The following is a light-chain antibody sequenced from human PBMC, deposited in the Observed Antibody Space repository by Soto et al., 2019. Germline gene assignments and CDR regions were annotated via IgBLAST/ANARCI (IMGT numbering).Light chain of an antibody. J-gene: IGLJ1*01. Sequence: QSVLTQPRSVSGSPGQSVTISCTGTSSDVGGYNYVSWYQQHPGKAPKLMIYDVSKRPSGVPDRFPGSKSGNTASLTISGLQAEDEADYYCCSYAGSYTFYVFGTGTKV. CDR3: CSYAGSYTFYV. CDR2: DVS. V-gene: IGLV2-11*01. CDR1: SSDVGGYNY.